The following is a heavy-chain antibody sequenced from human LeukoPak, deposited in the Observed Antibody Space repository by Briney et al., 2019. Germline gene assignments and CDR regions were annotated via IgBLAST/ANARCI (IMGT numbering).Heavy chain of an antibody. D-gene: IGHD5-24*01. CDR3: ARARDGYNWRGFGVWFDP. J-gene: IGHJ5*02. V-gene: IGHV4-59*01. CDR1: GGSISSYY. CDR2: IYYSGST. Sequence: SETLSLTCTVSGGSISSYYWSWIRQPPGKGLEWIGYIYYSGSTNYNPSLKSRVTISVDTSKNQFSLKLSSVTAADTAVYYCARARDGYNWRGFGVWFDPWGQGTLVTVSS.